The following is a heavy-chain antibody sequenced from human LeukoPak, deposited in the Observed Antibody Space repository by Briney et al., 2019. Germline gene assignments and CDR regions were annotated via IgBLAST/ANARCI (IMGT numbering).Heavy chain of an antibody. D-gene: IGHD2-15*01. V-gene: IGHV3-30*02. CDR3: AAVTYLVVVAAGTDY. CDR1: GFTFSSYG. J-gene: IGHJ4*02. Sequence: GGSLRLSCAASGFTFSSYGMHWVRQAPGKGLEWVAFIRYDGSNKYYADSVKGRFTISRDNSKNTLYLQMNSLRAEDTAVYYCAAVTYLVVVAAGTDYWGQGTLVTVSS. CDR2: IRYDGSNK.